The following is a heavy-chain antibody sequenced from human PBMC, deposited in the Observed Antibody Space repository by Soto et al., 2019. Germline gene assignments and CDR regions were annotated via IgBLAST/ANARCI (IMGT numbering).Heavy chain of an antibody. D-gene: IGHD5-18*01. CDR2: INPSGGTT. J-gene: IGHJ4*02. V-gene: IGHV1-46*01. CDR3: AVGYSYGYVLDY. Sequence: GASVKVSFKASGYTFTSYSMHWVRQAPGQGLEWMGIINPSGGTTSYAQKFQGRVTMTRDTSTSTVYMELSSLRSEDTAVYYCAVGYSYGYVLDYWGQGTQVTVSS. CDR1: GYTFTSYS.